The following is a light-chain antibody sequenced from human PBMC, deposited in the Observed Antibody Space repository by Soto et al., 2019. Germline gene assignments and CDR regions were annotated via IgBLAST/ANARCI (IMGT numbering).Light chain of an antibody. J-gene: IGKJ5*01. CDR1: QSVSSY. CDR3: QQRNNRPPIT. V-gene: IGKV3-11*01. CDR2: DAS. Sequence: EIVMTQSPATLSLSPGERATLSCMASQSVSSYLAWYQKKPGQAPRLLLYDASNRATGVPARFSGSGSGTDLTLTISSLETEDFALYYCQQRNNRPPITFGQGTRLEIK.